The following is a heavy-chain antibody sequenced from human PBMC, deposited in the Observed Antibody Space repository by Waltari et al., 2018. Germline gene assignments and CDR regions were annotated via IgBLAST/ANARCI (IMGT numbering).Heavy chain of an antibody. J-gene: IGHJ5*02. Sequence: EVRLVQSGGGLVQPEGSMRLPCEAATFKFENRFLTDAMTWVRQAPGEGLDWVAAITGSGNKTYYADSVKGRFTISRANSQDTVFLDMTNVKAEDTAVYFCVKDGYEFWSGYYNAWGQGTVVAVSS. CDR2: ITGSGNKT. CDR3: VKDGYEFWSGYYNA. D-gene: IGHD3-3*01. CDR1: TFKFENRFLTDA. V-gene: IGHV3-23*04.